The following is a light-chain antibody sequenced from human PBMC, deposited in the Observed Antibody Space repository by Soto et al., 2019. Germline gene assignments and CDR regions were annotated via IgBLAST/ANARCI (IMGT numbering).Light chain of an antibody. CDR3: QQYNNWPRT. CDR1: QSVSSY. CDR2: GAS. J-gene: IGKJ1*01. Sequence: ESVLTQSPATLSLSPGERATLSCRASQSVSSYLAWYQQKPGQAPRLLISGASSRATGIPDRFSGSGSGTEFTLTISSLQSEDFAVYYCQQYNNWPRTFGQGTKVDIK. V-gene: IGKV3D-15*01.